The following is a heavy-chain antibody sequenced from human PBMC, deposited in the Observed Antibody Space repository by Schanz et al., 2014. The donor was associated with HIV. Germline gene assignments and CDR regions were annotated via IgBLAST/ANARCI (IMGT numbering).Heavy chain of an antibody. CDR1: GFTFSDYS. CDR2: ISSSSSTI. J-gene: IGHJ2*01. V-gene: IGHV3-48*01. D-gene: IGHD2-15*01. CDR3: ALSRPSGYGGSWYFDL. Sequence: EVQLAESGGGLVKPGGSLRLSCAGSGFTFSDYSMTWVRQAPGKGLEWVSYISSSSSTIYYADSVKGRFTISRDNSNNTLYLQMNSLRAEDTAVYYCALSRPSGYGGSWYFDLWGRGTLVAVSS.